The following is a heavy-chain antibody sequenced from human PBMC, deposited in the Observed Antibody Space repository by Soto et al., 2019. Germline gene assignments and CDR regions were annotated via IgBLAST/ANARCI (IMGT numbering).Heavy chain of an antibody. V-gene: IGHV3-13*01. CDR1: GFTCSSYD. CDR2: SGTAGDT. CDR3: ARGGPRRDPYYDILTGYLTY. J-gene: IGHJ4*02. Sequence: GGSLRLSCAASGFTCSSYDMHWVRQATGKGLEWVSASGTAGDTYYPGSVKGRFTISRENAKNSLYLQMNSLRAEDTAVYYCARGGPRRDPYYDILTGYLTYWGQGTLVTVSS. D-gene: IGHD3-9*01.